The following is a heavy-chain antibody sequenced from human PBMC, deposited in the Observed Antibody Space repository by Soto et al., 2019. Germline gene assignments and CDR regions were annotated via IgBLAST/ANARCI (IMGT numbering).Heavy chain of an antibody. Sequence: EVQLVESGGVVVQPGGSLRLSCAAPGFIFDDYTMHWVRQGPGEGLEWVSLISGDGGSTHYGDSVRGRFTTSRDNKKNSLYLQMNSLRSEDTALYYCARDMIPVWELHSENAFDICCQGTMVTVSS. CDR2: ISGDGGST. CDR1: GFIFDDYT. D-gene: IGHD1-26*01. CDR3: ARDMIPVWELHSENAFDI. J-gene: IGHJ3*02. V-gene: IGHV3-43*01.